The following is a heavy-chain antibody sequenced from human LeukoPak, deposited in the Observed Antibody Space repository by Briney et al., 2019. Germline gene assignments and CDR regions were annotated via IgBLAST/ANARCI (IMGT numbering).Heavy chain of an antibody. CDR1: GFTFSSYA. V-gene: IGHV3-23*01. J-gene: IGHJ4*02. Sequence: PGGSLRLSCAASGFTFSSYAMGWVRQAPGKGLEWFSAISGNSGSDTYYADAVKGRITISRDNSKTTLYLEMNSLRAEDTAVYYCAKGSSSGRPYFFDYWGQGSLVAVSS. CDR3: AKGSSSGRPYFFDY. CDR2: ISGNSGSDT. D-gene: IGHD3-10*01.